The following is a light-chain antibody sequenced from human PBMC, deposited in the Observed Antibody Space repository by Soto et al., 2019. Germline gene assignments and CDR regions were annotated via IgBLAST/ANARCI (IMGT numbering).Light chain of an antibody. CDR2: EVT. J-gene: IGLJ1*01. Sequence: QSVLTQPPSASGSPGQSVTISCTGTSGDVGGYYYVSWYQHHPGKVPKLIIYEVTKRPSGVPDRFSGSKSGNTASLTVSGLQAEDEADYYCMSYVGNNKYVFGTGTKVTVL. CDR3: MSYVGNNKYV. CDR1: SGDVGGYYY. V-gene: IGLV2-8*01.